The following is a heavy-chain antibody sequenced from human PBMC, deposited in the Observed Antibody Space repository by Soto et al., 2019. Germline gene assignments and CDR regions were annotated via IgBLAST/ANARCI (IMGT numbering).Heavy chain of an antibody. Sequence: GESLKISCKGSGYSFTSYWISWVRQMPGKGLEWMGRIDPSDSYTNYSPSFQGHVTISADKSISTAYLQWSSLKASDTAMYYCARHPPGLGYCSSTSCYTRHYGMDVWGQGTTVTVSS. D-gene: IGHD2-2*02. CDR1: GYSFTSYW. CDR3: ARHPPGLGYCSSTSCYTRHYGMDV. V-gene: IGHV5-10-1*01. CDR2: IDPSDSYT. J-gene: IGHJ6*02.